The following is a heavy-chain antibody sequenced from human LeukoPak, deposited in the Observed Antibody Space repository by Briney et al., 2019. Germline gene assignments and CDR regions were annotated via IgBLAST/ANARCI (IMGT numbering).Heavy chain of an antibody. J-gene: IGHJ3*02. CDR3: ARGLTMVRGDAFDI. Sequence: SSETLSLTCAVYGGSFSGYYWSWIRQPPGKGLEWIGEINHSGSTNYNPSLKSRVTISINTSKNQFSLKLSSVTAADTAVYYCARGLTMVRGDAFDIWGQGTMVTVSS. V-gene: IGHV4-34*01. CDR2: INHSGST. D-gene: IGHD3-10*01. CDR1: GGSFSGYY.